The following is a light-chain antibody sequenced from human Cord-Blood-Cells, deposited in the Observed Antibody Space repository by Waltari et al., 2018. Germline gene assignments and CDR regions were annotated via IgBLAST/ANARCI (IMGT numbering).Light chain of an antibody. CDR2: YVS. CDR1: ISADVFYTY. Sequence: QSDLTQPAPVSGSPGQSITISCTGTISADVFYTYVSWYQHHPDNAPKLIIYYVSERPSGVSNRFAGSKSGNTASLIISGLQAEYEADYYCNSYTGRSSLVFGGGTKLTVL. J-gene: IGLJ2*01. V-gene: IGLV2-14*03. CDR3: NSYTGRSSLV.